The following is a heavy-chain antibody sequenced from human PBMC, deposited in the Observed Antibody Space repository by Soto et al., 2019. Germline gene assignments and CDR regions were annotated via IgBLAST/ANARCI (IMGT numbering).Heavy chain of an antibody. Sequence: GESLKISCAASGFTFSSYWMSWVRQAPGKGLEWVANIKQDGSEKYYADSVKGRFTISRDKAKNSLYLQINSLKAEDTAVYYCARGTPLLGSGWYDYWGQGTLVTVSS. CDR2: IKQDGSEK. CDR1: GFTFSSYW. CDR3: ARGTPLLGSGWYDY. D-gene: IGHD6-19*01. J-gene: IGHJ4*02. V-gene: IGHV3-7*01.